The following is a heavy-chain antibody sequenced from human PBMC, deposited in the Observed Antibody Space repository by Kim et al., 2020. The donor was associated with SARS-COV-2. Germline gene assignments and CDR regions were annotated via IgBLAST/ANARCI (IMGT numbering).Heavy chain of an antibody. D-gene: IGHD3-10*01. Sequence: SETLSLTCTVSGGSISSYYWSWIRQPPGKGLEWIGYIYYSGSTNYNPSLKSRVTISVDTSKKQFSLRLSSVTAADTAVYYCARDLSGPRGVYYYGMDVWGQGTKVTV. CDR1: GGSISSYY. CDR2: IYYSGST. CDR3: ARDLSGPRGVYYYGMDV. V-gene: IGHV4-59*01. J-gene: IGHJ6*02.